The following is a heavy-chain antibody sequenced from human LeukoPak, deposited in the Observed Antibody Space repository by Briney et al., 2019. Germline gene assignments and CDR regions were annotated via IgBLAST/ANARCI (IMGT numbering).Heavy chain of an antibody. CDR1: GYTFTGYY. CDR3: ARGSKQPRAAAHDY. J-gene: IGHJ4*02. CDR2: INPNSDGT. D-gene: IGHD6-13*01. V-gene: IGHV1-2*02. Sequence: GASVKVSCKASGYTFTGYYMHWVRQPPGQGLEWMGWINPNSDGTNYAQKFQGRVTMTRDTSISTAYMELSRLRSDDTAVYYCARGSKQPRAAAHDYWGQGTLVTVSS.